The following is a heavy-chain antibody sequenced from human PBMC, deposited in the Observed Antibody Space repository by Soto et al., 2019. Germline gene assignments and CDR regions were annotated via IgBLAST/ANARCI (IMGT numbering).Heavy chain of an antibody. Sequence: GSLRLSCVAYGFPFSDYYMSWIRQAPGKGLEWVSSISGSGSTIYYADSVKGRFTISRDSAKNTLYLQMDSLRAEDTAVYYCAKLDSSGWSLDYWGQGTLVTISS. CDR3: AKLDSSGWSLDY. CDR2: ISGSGSTI. V-gene: IGHV3-11*04. D-gene: IGHD6-19*01. CDR1: GFPFSDYY. J-gene: IGHJ4*02.